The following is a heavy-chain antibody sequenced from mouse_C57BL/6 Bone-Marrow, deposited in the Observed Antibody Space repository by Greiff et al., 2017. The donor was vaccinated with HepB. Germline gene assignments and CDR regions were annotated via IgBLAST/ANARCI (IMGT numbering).Heavy chain of an antibody. D-gene: IGHD1-1*01. CDR3: TRLLHYAMDY. CDR1: GYTFTDYE. Sequence: QVQLQQSGAELVRPGASVTLSCKASGYTFTDYEMHWVKQTPVHGLEWIGAIDPETGGTAYNQKFKGKAILTVDKSSSTAYMELRSLTSEDSAVYYCTRLLHYAMDYWGQGTSVTVSS. V-gene: IGHV1-15*01. J-gene: IGHJ4*01. CDR2: IDPETGGT.